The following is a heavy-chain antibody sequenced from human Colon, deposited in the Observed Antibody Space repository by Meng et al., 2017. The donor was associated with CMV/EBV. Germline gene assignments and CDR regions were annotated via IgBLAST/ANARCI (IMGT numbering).Heavy chain of an antibody. V-gene: IGHV3-9*01. CDR1: GFTFAAYA. Sequence: GGSLRLSCAASGFTFAAYAMHWVRQVPGKGLGWVSGINWNSYTRGYADSVKGRFTSSRDNAKNSLYLQMNSLRAEDTALYYCVKDFGGELTDAFAIWGQGSMVTVSS. CDR2: INWNSYTR. J-gene: IGHJ3*02. D-gene: IGHD3-10*01. CDR3: VKDFGGELTDAFAI.